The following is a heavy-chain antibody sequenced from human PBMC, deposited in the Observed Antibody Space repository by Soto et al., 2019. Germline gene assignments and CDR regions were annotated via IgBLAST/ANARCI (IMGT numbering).Heavy chain of an antibody. J-gene: IGHJ4*02. CDR1: GFTFSSYA. Sequence: GGSLRLSCAASGFTFSSYAMSWVRQAPGKGLEWVSAISGSGGSTYYADSVKGRFTISRDNSKNTLYLQMNSLRAEDTAVYYCAKDLFRHYDILTGYSPFDYWGQGTLVTVSS. CDR2: ISGSGGST. V-gene: IGHV3-23*01. CDR3: AKDLFRHYDILTGYSPFDY. D-gene: IGHD3-9*01.